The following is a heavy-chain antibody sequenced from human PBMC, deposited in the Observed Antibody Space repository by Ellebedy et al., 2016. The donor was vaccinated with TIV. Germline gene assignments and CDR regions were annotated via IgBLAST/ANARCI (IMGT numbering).Heavy chain of an antibody. Sequence: MPSETLSLTCAVYGGSFSGYFWTWIRQPPGKGLAWSGEINHGGSTTYNPYLKSRVSISVETSKNPFSLKLTSVTAADTAVYYCACVSNLKGADYWGQGTLVTFSS. CDR3: ACVSNLKGADY. CDR2: INHGGST. J-gene: IGHJ4*02. D-gene: IGHD3-16*01. V-gene: IGHV4-34*01. CDR1: GGSFSGYF.